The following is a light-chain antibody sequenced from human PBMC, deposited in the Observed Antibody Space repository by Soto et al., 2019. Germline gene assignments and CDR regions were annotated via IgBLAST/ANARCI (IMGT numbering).Light chain of an antibody. CDR2: YDS. CDR1: NDGSRS. V-gene: IGLV3-21*01. Sequence: SYELTQPPSVSVAPGETARISCGGNNDGSRSVHWYQQKPGQAPFLVIYYDSDRPSGIPERFSGSNSGNTATLIISRVEAGDEADYYCQVWEATGDQVVFGGGTQLTVL. CDR3: QVWEATGDQVV. J-gene: IGLJ2*01.